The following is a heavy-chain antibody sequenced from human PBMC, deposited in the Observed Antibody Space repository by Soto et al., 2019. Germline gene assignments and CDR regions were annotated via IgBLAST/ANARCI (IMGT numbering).Heavy chain of an antibody. V-gene: IGHV1-46*03. J-gene: IGHJ3*02. Sequence: ASVKVSCKASGYTFTSYYMHWVRQAPGQGLEWMGIINPSGGSTSYAQKFQGRVTMTRDTSTSTVYMELSSLRSEDTAVYYCARDLQMVRGDPGAFDIWGQGTMVTVSS. D-gene: IGHD3-10*01. CDR3: ARDLQMVRGDPGAFDI. CDR1: GYTFTSYY. CDR2: INPSGGST.